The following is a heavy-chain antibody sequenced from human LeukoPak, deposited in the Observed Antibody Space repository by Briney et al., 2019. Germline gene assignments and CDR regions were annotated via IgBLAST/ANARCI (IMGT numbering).Heavy chain of an antibody. CDR3: ARGGLAAAGKGRYYYYYYMDV. J-gene: IGHJ6*03. CDR1: GFTFSKYW. V-gene: IGHV3-74*01. Sequence: GGSLRLSCAASGFTFSKYWMLWVRQAPGKGLESVSRINTDGTVTTYADSVKGRFTVSRDNADNTMFLQMNSVRDEDTAVYYCARGGLAAAGKGRYYYYYYMDVWGKGTTVTVSS. CDR2: INTDGTVT. D-gene: IGHD6-13*01.